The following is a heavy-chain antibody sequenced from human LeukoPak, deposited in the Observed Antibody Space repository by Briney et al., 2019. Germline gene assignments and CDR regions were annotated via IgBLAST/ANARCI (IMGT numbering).Heavy chain of an antibody. V-gene: IGHV1-69*04. Sequence: ASVKVSCKASGGTFSSYAISWVRQAPGQGLEWMGRIIPILGIANYAQKFQGRVTITADKSTSTAYMELSSLRSEDTAAYYCARAIAAAGPFDYWGQGTLVTVSS. J-gene: IGHJ4*02. CDR2: IIPILGIA. D-gene: IGHD6-13*01. CDR3: ARAIAAAGPFDY. CDR1: GGTFSSYA.